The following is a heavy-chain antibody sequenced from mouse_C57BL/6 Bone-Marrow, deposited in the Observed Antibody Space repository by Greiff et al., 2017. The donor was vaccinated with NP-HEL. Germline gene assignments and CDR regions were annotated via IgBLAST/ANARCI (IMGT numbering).Heavy chain of an antibody. CDR3: ARGWLRRYFDY. V-gene: IGHV8-12*01. J-gene: IGHJ2*01. CDR1: GFSLSTSGMG. D-gene: IGHD2-2*01. CDR2: IYWDVDK. Sequence: QVTLKESGPGILQSSQTLSLTCSFSGFSLSTSGMGVSWIRQPSGKGLEWLAHIYWDVDKRYYPSLKSRLTISKDTSRNQVFLKITSVDTTDTATYYCARGWLRRYFDYWGQGTTLTVSS.